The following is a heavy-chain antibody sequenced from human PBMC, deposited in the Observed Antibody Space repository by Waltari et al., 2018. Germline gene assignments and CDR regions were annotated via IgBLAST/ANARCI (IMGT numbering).Heavy chain of an antibody. Sequence: QVQLQESGPGLVKPSETLSLTCTVSGGSISSHYWSWIRQPPGKGLEWIGYIYYSGSTNDTPPPKSRVTISVDTSKNQFSLKLSSVTAADTAVYYCARDRPVGATLAFDIWGQGTMVTVSS. CDR1: GGSISSHY. V-gene: IGHV4-59*11. CDR2: IYYSGST. J-gene: IGHJ3*02. CDR3: ARDRPVGATLAFDI. D-gene: IGHD1-26*01.